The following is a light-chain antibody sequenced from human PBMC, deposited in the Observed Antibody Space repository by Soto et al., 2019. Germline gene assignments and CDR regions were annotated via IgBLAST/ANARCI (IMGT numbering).Light chain of an antibody. CDR2: AAS. Sequence: ELVLTQSPGTLSLSPGERATLSCRASQSVTSSHLAWYQQKPGQAPRLLIYAASTRATGVPDRFSGSGSGTDFTLTISRLEPEEFAVFYCQDFGSLPYTFGQGTKVEIK. V-gene: IGKV3-20*01. CDR3: QDFGSLPYT. CDR1: QSVTSSH. J-gene: IGKJ2*01.